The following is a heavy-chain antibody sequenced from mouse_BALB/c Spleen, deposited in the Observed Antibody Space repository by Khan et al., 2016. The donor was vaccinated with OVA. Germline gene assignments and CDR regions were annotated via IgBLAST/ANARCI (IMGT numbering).Heavy chain of an antibody. J-gene: IGHJ3*01. CDR1: GFTFSTYG. D-gene: IGHD1-1*01. CDR2: VSTGGSYT. Sequence: EVNLVESGGDLVKPGGSLKLSCAASGFTFSTYGMSWVRQAPDKRLEWVATVSTGGSYTYYPDSVKGRFTISRDNAKNTLYLQMSGLRSEATAMFYCTRLAYYYDSEGFAYWGQGTLVTVSA. V-gene: IGHV5-6*01. CDR3: TRLAYYYDSEGFAY.